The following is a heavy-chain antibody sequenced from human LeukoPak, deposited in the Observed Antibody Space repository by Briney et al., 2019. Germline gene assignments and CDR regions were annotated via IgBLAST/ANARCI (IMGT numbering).Heavy chain of an antibody. CDR1: GGSISSSSYY. J-gene: IGHJ4*02. CDR2: IYYSGST. D-gene: IGHD1-14*01. V-gene: IGHV4-39*01. CDR3: ARRGIHRNYFDY. Sequence: PSETLSLTCTVSGGSISSSSYYWGWIRQPPGKGLEWIGSIYYSGSTYYNPSLKSRVTISVDTSKNQFSLKLSSVTAADTAVYYCARRGIHRNYFDYWGQGTLVTVSS.